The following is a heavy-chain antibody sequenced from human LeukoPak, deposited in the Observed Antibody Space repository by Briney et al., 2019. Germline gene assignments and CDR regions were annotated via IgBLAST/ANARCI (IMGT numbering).Heavy chain of an antibody. V-gene: IGHV1-69*13. CDR2: IIPIFGTA. CDR1: GGTFSSYA. CDR3: ARVVAATMPGAFDI. D-gene: IGHD6-13*01. Sequence: ASVKVSCKASGGTFSSYAISWVRQAPGQGLEWMGGIIPIFGTANYAQKFQGRVTITADESTSTAYMELSSLRSEDTAVYYCARVVAATMPGAFDIWGQGTMVTVSS. J-gene: IGHJ3*02.